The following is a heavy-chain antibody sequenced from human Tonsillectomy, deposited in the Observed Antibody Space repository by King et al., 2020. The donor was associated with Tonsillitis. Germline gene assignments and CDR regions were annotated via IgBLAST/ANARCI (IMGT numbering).Heavy chain of an antibody. CDR3: AREKIVRNGYYSPLFDL. Sequence: QLQESGPGLLKPSQTLSLTCNVSGGSISSGTYYWSWIRQPAGKGLEWIGRVYTSGTTNYNPSLKSRGTISVDTSKSQFSLKLSSVTAADTAVYYCAREKIVRNGYYSPLFDLWGRGTLVTVSS. J-gene: IGHJ2*01. CDR2: VYTSGTT. D-gene: IGHD3-22*01. CDR1: GGSISSGTYY. V-gene: IGHV4-61*02.